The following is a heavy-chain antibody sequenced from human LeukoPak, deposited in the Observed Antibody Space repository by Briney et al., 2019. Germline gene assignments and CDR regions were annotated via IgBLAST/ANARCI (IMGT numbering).Heavy chain of an antibody. CDR3: ARRSVGTTHFDF. CDR1: GGSISPYY. J-gene: IGHJ4*02. Sequence: SETLSLTCSVSGGSISPYYWSWIRQPPGTGLEWIGYIYDSGNTHYNPSLKSRVTISLDMSKNQFSLKVTSVTAADTAVYYCARRSVGTTHFDFWGQGTPVTVSS. CDR2: IYDSGNT. D-gene: IGHD2/OR15-2a*01. V-gene: IGHV4-59*08.